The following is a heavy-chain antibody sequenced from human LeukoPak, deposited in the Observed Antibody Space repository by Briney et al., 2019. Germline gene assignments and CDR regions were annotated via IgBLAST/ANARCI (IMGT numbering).Heavy chain of an antibody. CDR2: ISVYRGNT. D-gene: IGHD5-24*01. Sequence: GASVKVSCKASGYTFSTYGISWVRQAPGQGLEWIGWISVYRGNTNYAQNFQGRVAMTTDTSTSTAYMELRSLRSDDTAVYYCARDPDGAMDFDYWGQGTLVTVSS. V-gene: IGHV1-18*01. CDR1: GYTFSTYG. J-gene: IGHJ4*02. CDR3: ARDPDGAMDFDY.